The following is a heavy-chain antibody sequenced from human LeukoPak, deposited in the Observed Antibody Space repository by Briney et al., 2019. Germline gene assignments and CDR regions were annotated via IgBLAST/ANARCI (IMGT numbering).Heavy chain of an antibody. D-gene: IGHD3-22*01. CDR2: IYHSGST. Sequence: SETLSLTCAVSGGSISSGGYSWSWIRQPPGKGLEWIGYIYHSGSTYYNPSLKSRVTISVDRSKNQFSLKLSSVTAADTAVYYCARGYSSGFDYWGQGTLVTVSS. CDR3: ARGYSSGFDY. J-gene: IGHJ4*02. CDR1: GGSISSGGYS. V-gene: IGHV4-30-2*01.